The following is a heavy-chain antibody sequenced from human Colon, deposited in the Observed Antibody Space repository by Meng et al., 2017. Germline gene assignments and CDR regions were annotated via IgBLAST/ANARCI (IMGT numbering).Heavy chain of an antibody. V-gene: IGHV1-69*01. CDR1: GGSFNTYG. CDR2: IIPMFPKT. J-gene: IGHJ4*02. Sequence: QVQLVQSGAEVKKPGSSVKVSCKTSGGSFNTYGINWVRQAPKQGLEWMGGIIPMFPKTNYAQKFEGRLTITADESTSTAYMELSSLRSEDTAVYYCTRGLATIPHCNYWGQGTLVTVSS. CDR3: TRGLATIPHCNY. D-gene: IGHD5-24*01.